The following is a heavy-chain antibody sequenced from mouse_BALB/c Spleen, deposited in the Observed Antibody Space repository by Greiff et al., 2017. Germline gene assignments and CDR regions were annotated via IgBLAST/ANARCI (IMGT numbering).Heavy chain of an antibody. D-gene: IGHD2-1*01. CDR2: IDPETGGT. CDR1: GYTFTDYE. J-gene: IGHJ2*01. Sequence: QVQLKESGAELVRPGASVTLSCKASGYTFTDYEMHWVKQTPVHGLEWIGAIDPETGGTAYNQKFKGKATLTADKSSSTAYMELRSLTSEDSAVYYCTRDRGNYLYYFDYWGQGTTLTVSS. V-gene: IGHV1-15*01. CDR3: TRDRGNYLYYFDY.